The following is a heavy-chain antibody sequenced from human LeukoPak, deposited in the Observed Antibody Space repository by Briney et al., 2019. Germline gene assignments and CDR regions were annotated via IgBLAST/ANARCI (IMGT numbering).Heavy chain of an antibody. J-gene: IGHJ4*02. D-gene: IGHD3-22*01. V-gene: IGHV4-30-4*02. CDR3: SRGLDSRKLGY. CDR1: GASFSSGDQY. Sequence: PSDTLSLTCTLSGASFSSGDQYWNWIRQSPGKGLEWIGSIHPGGTLYNNPSLESRVTISIDTSKNQFSLNLNSVTAADTVVYFCSRGLDSRKLGYWGQGTLVTVSS. CDR2: IHPGGTL.